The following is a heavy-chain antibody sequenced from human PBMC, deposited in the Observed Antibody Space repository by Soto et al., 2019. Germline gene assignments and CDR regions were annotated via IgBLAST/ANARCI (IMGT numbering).Heavy chain of an antibody. Sequence: QVQQQQWGARLLKPSETLSLTCAEYGRSMSGYNWSWLRRSPVRGLEWIGEIGPTGDTNYGPSFMSRVTVSVDTSKYELSLRLTQVTAADTATYLCARNGVGFGFDIWGLGTNGLRIF. D-gene: IGHD3-10*01. CDR2: IGPTGDT. CDR1: GRSMSGYN. J-gene: IGHJ3*02. CDR3: ARNGVGFGFDI. V-gene: IGHV4-34*02.